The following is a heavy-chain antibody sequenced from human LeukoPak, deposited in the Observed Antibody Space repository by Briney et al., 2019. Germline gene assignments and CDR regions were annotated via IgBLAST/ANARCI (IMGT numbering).Heavy chain of an antibody. D-gene: IGHD3-22*01. CDR1: GLTFSSFA. V-gene: IGHV3-23*01. Sequence: GGSLRLSCAASGLTFSSFAMRWVRQAPGKGLEWVSSVSGSGGATYYADSVKGRFTISRDNSKNTLILQMSSLRVEDTAIYYCAKEGTYYDSSGYYTHWGQGTLVAVSS. CDR2: VSGSGGAT. J-gene: IGHJ4*02. CDR3: AKEGTYYDSSGYYTH.